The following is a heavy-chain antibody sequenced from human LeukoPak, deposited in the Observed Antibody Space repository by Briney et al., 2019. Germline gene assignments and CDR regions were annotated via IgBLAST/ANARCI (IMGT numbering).Heavy chain of an antibody. CDR3: ARMNYYYYMDV. CDR1: GGSISSNY. J-gene: IGHJ6*03. Sequence: SETLSLTCTVSGGSISSNYWSWIRQPPGKGLEWIGYIYTSGSTNYNPSLKSRVTISVDTSKNQFSLKLSSVTAADTAVYYCARMNYYYYMDVWGKGTTVTVSS. V-gene: IGHV4-4*09. CDR2: IYTSGST.